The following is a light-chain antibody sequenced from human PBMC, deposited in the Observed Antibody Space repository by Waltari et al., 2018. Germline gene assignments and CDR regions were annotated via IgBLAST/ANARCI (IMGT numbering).Light chain of an antibody. J-gene: IGLJ3*02. CDR2: DVS. Sequence: QSALTQPASVSGSPGQSITISCSGTSSDIGVYNYFSCYQQYPGKAPQLMIYDVSKRPPGVSDRFSGSKSDNTASLTISGLRAEDEADYYCNSYTRKTASVVFGGGTKLTVL. V-gene: IGLV2-14*01. CDR1: SSDIGVYNY. CDR3: NSYTRKTASVV.